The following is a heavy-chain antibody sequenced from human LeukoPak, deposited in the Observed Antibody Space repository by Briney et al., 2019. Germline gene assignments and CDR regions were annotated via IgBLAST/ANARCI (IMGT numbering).Heavy chain of an antibody. J-gene: IGHJ6*03. V-gene: IGHV4-4*02. CDR1: GGSISRRTNW. D-gene: IGHD2-8*01. CDR2: IYHSGGT. CDR3: VANGYYCLDV. Sequence: SGTLSLTCAVSGGSISRRTNWWSWVRQPPGKGLEWIGEIYHSGGTNYNPSLKSRITISVDKSQNQFSLKVDSLTAADTAVYYCVANGYYCLDVWGKGTTVTVSS.